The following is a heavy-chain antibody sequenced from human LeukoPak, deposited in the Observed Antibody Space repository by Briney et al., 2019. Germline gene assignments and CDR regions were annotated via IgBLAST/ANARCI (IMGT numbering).Heavy chain of an antibody. Sequence: ASVKVSCKASGFTFTSSAVQWVRQARGQRLEWIGWIVVGSGNTNYAQKFQGRVTMTRDTSTSTVYMELSSLRSEDTAVYYCARDYRYSGSYHKSSFDYWGQGTLVTVSS. V-gene: IGHV1-58*01. D-gene: IGHD1-26*01. CDR1: GFTFTSSA. CDR2: IVVGSGNT. J-gene: IGHJ4*02. CDR3: ARDYRYSGSYHKSSFDY.